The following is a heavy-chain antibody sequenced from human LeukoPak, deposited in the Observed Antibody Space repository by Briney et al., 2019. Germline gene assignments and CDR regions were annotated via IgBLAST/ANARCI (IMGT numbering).Heavy chain of an antibody. CDR1: GGTFSSYA. D-gene: IGHD1-7*01. Sequence: ASVKVSCKASGGTFSSYAISWVRQAPGKGLEWMGGFDPEDGETIYAQKFQGRVTMTEDTSTDTAYMELSSLRSEDTAVYYCATVELAFDYWGQGTLVTVSS. CDR2: FDPEDGET. J-gene: IGHJ4*02. CDR3: ATVELAFDY. V-gene: IGHV1-24*01.